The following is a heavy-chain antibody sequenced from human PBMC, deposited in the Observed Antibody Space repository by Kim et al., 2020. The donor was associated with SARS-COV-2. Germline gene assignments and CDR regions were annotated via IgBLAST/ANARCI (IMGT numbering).Heavy chain of an antibody. D-gene: IGHD4-17*01. CDR3: AKDLHLAYGDYVT. Sequence: GGSLRLSCAASGFTFSSYAMHWVRQAPGKGLEWVAVIWYDGSNKYYADSVKGRFTISRDNSKNTLYLQMNSLRAEDTAVYYCAKDLHLAYGDYVTWGQGT. CDR2: IWYDGSNK. J-gene: IGHJ5*02. CDR1: GFTFSSYA. V-gene: IGHV3-33*06.